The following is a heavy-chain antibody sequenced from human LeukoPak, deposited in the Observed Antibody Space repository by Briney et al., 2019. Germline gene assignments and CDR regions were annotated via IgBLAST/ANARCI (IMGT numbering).Heavy chain of an antibody. J-gene: IGHJ4*02. V-gene: IGHV3-66*01. CDR2: IYSGGST. CDR1: GFTFSSYA. CDR3: ARDRADYDSSGYYYFDY. Sequence: GGSLRLSCAASGFTFSSYAMSWVRQAPGKGLEWVSVIYSGGSTYYADSVKGRFTISRDNSKNTLYLQMNSLRAEDTAVYYCARDRADYDSSGYYYFDYWGQGTLVTVSS. D-gene: IGHD3-22*01.